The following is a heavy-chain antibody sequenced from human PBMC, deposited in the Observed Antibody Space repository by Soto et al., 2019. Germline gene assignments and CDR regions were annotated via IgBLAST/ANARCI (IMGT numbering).Heavy chain of an antibody. J-gene: IGHJ1*01. Sequence: PGGSLRLSCAASGFTFSSYGMHWVRQAPGKGLEWVAVISYDGSNKYYADSVKGRFTISRDNSKNTLYLQMNSLRAEDTAVYYCAKDPNCSGGSCHSEEYFQHWGQGTLVTVSS. CDR2: ISYDGSNK. CDR3: AKDPNCSGGSCHSEEYFQH. CDR1: GFTFSSYG. V-gene: IGHV3-30*18. D-gene: IGHD2-15*01.